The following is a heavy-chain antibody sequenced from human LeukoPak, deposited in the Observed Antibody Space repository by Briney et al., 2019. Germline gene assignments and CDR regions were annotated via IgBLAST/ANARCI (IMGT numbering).Heavy chain of an antibody. Sequence: SETLSLTCTVSGGSISSSSYYWSWIRQPAGKGLEWIGRIYTSGSTNYNPSLKSRVTMSVDTSKNQFSLKLSSVTAADTAVYYCAREPPSSYYYYYMDVWGKGTTVTVSS. CDR3: AREPPSSYYYYYMDV. D-gene: IGHD2-15*01. V-gene: IGHV4-61*02. J-gene: IGHJ6*03. CDR2: IYTSGST. CDR1: GGSISSSSYY.